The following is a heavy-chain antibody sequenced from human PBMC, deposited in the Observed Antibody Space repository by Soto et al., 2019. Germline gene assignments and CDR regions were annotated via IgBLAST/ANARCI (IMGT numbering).Heavy chain of an antibody. CDR1: GFTFSSYA. V-gene: IGHV3-23*01. Sequence: GGSLRLSCAASGFTFSSYAMSWVRQAPGKGLEWVSAISGSGGSTYYADSVKGRFTISRDNSKNTLYLQMNSLRAEDTAVYYCAKDGVYSDIVVVVAATGLRYFDYWGQGTLVTVSS. CDR3: AKDGVYSDIVVVVAATGLRYFDY. CDR2: ISGSGGST. J-gene: IGHJ4*02. D-gene: IGHD2-15*01.